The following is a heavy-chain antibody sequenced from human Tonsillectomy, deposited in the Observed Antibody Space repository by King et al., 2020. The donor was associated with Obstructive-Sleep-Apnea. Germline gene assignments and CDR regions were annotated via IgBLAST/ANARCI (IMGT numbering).Heavy chain of an antibody. CDR3: AKGAIWSGYPSYYYYGMDV. D-gene: IGHD3-3*01. CDR2: ISWDGGST. V-gene: IGHV3-43*01. J-gene: IGHJ6*02. Sequence: VQLVESGGVVVQPGGSLRLSCAASGFTFDDYTMHWVRQAPGKGLEWVSLISWDGGSTYYADSVKGRFTISRDNSKNSLYLQMNSLRTEDTALYYCAKGAIWSGYPSYYYYGMDVWGQGTTVTVSS. CDR1: GFTFDDYT.